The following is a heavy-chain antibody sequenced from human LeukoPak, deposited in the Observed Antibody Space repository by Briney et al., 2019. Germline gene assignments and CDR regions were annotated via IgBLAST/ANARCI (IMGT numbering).Heavy chain of an antibody. CDR2: IYHSGST. CDR3: ARILGYCSGGFCYQDY. V-gene: IGHV4-59*08. CDR1: GGSISSYY. Sequence: SETLSLTCTVSGGSISSYYWSWIRQPPGKGLEWIGSIYHSGSTYYNPSLKSRVTLSLDTSKNQFSLKLSSVTAADTAVYYCARILGYCSGGFCYQDYWGQGTLVTVSS. D-gene: IGHD2-15*01. J-gene: IGHJ4*02.